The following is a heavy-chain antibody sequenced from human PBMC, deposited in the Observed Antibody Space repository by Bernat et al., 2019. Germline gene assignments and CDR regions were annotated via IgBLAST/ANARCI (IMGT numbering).Heavy chain of an antibody. CDR3: AKSLIAVAGAFDI. CDR1: GFTFSSYA. D-gene: IGHD6-13*01. J-gene: IGHJ3*02. Sequence: EVQLLESGGGLVQPGGSLRLSCAASGFTFSSYAMSWVRQAPGKGLEWVSGISGSGANMYYADSVKGRFTISRDNSKNTLYLQMVGLRAGDTAIYYCAKSLIAVAGAFDIWGQGTMVTVSS. CDR2: ISGSGANM. V-gene: IGHV3-23*01.